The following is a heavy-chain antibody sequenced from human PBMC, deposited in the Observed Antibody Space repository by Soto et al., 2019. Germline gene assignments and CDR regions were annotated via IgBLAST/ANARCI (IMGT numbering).Heavy chain of an antibody. V-gene: IGHV4-30-4*01. CDR3: AREGYGSGSFLGHRFDP. CDR2: IYYSGST. D-gene: IGHD3-10*01. Sequence: SETLSLTCTVSGGSISSGDYYWSWIRQPPGKGLEWIGYIYYSGSTYYNPSLKSRVTISVDTSKNQFSLKLSSVTAADTAVYYCAREGYGSGSFLGHRFDPWGQGTLVTVSS. CDR1: GGSISSGDYY. J-gene: IGHJ5*02.